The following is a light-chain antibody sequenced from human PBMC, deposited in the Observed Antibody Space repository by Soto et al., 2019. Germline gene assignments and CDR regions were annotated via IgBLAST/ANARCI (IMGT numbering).Light chain of an antibody. Sequence: EIVMTHSPATLSVSPGERATLSCRASQSVSNNLAWYQQKPGQAPRLLIYGASTRATAIPARFSGSGSGTEFTLTFSSLQSEDLAVYFCQQYDNWPDTFGQGTKVDIK. CDR3: QQYDNWPDT. CDR2: GAS. J-gene: IGKJ2*01. CDR1: QSVSNN. V-gene: IGKV3-15*01.